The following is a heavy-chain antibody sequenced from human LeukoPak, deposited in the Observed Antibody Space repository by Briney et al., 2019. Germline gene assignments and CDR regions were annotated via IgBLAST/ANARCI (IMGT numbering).Heavy chain of an antibody. Sequence: ASVKVSCKASGYTFTSYGISWVRQAPGQGLEWMGWISAYNGNTNYAQKLQGRVTMTTDTSTSTAYMELRSLRSDDTAVYYCARAVHYSGTSDQYTGGWYYFDFWGQGTLVTVSS. D-gene: IGHD3-10*01. CDR3: ARAVHYSGTSDQYTGGWYYFDF. CDR1: GYTFTSYG. V-gene: IGHV1-18*01. CDR2: ISAYNGNT. J-gene: IGHJ4*02.